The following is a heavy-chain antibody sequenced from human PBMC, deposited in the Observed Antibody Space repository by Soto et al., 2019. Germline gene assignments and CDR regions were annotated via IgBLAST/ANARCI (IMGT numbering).Heavy chain of an antibody. D-gene: IGHD1-1*01. J-gene: IGHJ6*02. V-gene: IGHV5-10-1*01. Sequence: GESLKISCKGSGYSFTSYWISWVRQMPGKRLERMGRIDPSDSYTNYSPSFQGHVTISADKSISTAYLQWSSLKASDTAMYYCARRPSLEGVSAGPPDYYYYYGMDVWGQGTTVTVSS. CDR1: GYSFTSYW. CDR3: ARRPSLEGVSAGPPDYYYYYGMDV. CDR2: IDPSDSYT.